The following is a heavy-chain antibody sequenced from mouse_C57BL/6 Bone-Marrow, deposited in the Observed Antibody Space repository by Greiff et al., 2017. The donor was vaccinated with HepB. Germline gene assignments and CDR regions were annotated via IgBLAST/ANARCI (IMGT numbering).Heavy chain of an antibody. D-gene: IGHD1-1*01. Sequence: QVQLQQPGAELVKPGASVKLSCKASGYTFTSYWMHWVKQRPGQGLEWIGMIHPNSGSTNYNEKFKSKATLTVDKSSSTAYMQLSSLTSEDSAVYYCARSFTTVVAKENYWGQGTTLTVSS. V-gene: IGHV1-64*01. J-gene: IGHJ2*01. CDR3: ARSFTTVVAKENY. CDR2: IHPNSGST. CDR1: GYTFTSYW.